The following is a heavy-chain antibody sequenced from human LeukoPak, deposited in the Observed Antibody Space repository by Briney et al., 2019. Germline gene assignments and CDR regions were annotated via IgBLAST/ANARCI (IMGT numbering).Heavy chain of an antibody. J-gene: IGHJ3*01. V-gene: IGHV4-59*01. D-gene: IGHD6-19*01. Sequence: SETLSLTCSVSGGSITGYFWTWIRQPPGKGLERIGYIYYSGSTNYNPSLKSRVTISVDTSNVQFSLTRISVTAADTAVYCLATGLPRYSGGDHAFDVWGQGTLVTVS. CDR3: ATGLPRYSGGDHAFDV. CDR1: GGSITGYF. CDR2: IYYSGST.